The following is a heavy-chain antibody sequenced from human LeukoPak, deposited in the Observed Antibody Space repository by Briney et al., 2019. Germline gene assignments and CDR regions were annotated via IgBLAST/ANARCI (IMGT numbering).Heavy chain of an antibody. V-gene: IGHV3-23*01. D-gene: IGHD3-3*01. CDR1: GFTFSSYA. Sequence: GGSLRLSCAASGFTFSSYAMSWVRQAPGKGLEWVSAISGSGGSTYYADSVKGRLTISRDNSKNTLYLQMNSLRAEDTAVYYCAKVIHPYYDFWSGYLGGMDVWGQGTTVTVSS. CDR2: ISGSGGST. J-gene: IGHJ6*02. CDR3: AKVIHPYYDFWSGYLGGMDV.